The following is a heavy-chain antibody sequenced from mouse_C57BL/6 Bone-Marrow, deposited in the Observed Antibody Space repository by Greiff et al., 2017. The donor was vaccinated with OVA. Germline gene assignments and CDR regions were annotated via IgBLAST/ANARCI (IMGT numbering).Heavy chain of an antibody. V-gene: IGHV5-4*01. CDR2: ISDGGSYT. J-gene: IGHJ2*01. CDR1: GFTFSSYA. CDR3: ARGGVSLYYFDY. Sequence: EVQLVESGGGLVKPGGSLKLSCAASGFTFSSYAMSWVRQTPEKRLEWVATISDGGSYTYYPDNVKGRFTISRDNAKNNLYLQMSHLKSEDTAMYYCARGGVSLYYFDYWGQGTTLTVSS.